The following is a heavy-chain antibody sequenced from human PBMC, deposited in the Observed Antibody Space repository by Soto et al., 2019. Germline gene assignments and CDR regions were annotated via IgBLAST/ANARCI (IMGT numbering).Heavy chain of an antibody. Sequence: SLRLSCAASGFTFSSYGMHWVRQAPGKGLEWVAVISYDGSNKYYADSVKGRFTISRDNSKNTLYLQMNSLRAEDTAVYYCAKEGINWNSSWFDPWGQGTRVTVSS. CDR2: ISYDGSNK. CDR1: GFTFSSYG. D-gene: IGHD1-7*01. CDR3: AKEGINWNSSWFDP. J-gene: IGHJ5*02. V-gene: IGHV3-30*18.